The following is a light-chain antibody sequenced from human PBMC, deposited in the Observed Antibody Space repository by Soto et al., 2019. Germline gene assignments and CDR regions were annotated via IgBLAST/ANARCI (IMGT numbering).Light chain of an antibody. Sequence: EIVLTPSASTLSLSPVQRATLSCRASQSVSNYLAWYQQRPGQAPRLLIYDASKRATGIPARFSGSGSGTDFTLTISSLEPEDFAVYYCQQRSNWPPTFGGGTKVDIK. CDR3: QQRSNWPPT. CDR1: QSVSNY. CDR2: DAS. V-gene: IGKV3-11*01. J-gene: IGKJ4*01.